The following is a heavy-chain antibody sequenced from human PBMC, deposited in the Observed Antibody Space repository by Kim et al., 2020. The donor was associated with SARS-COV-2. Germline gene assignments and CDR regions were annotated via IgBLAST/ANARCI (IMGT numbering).Heavy chain of an antibody. Sequence: SVKVSCKASGGTFSSYAISWVRQAPGQGLEWMGGIIPIFGTANYAQKFQGRVTITADESTSTAYMELSSLRSEDTAVYYCARGTVVVPAAMIANPIGLYYYYYGMDVWGQGTTVTVSS. D-gene: IGHD2-2*01. CDR1: GGTFSSYA. CDR2: IIPIFGTA. J-gene: IGHJ6*02. V-gene: IGHV1-69*13. CDR3: ARGTVVVPAAMIANPIGLYYYYYGMDV.